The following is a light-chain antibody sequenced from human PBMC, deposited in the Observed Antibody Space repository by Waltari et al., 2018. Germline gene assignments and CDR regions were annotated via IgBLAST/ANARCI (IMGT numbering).Light chain of an antibody. CDR1: SRDVGSSNL. Sequence: QSALTQPASLSGSPGQSITISCTGTSRDVGSSNLVSWYQQHPGKAPKLIIYEGSKRPAGVSNRFAGSKAGNKASLTISGLQAEDEADYHCCSYAGGSAFVVFGGGTKLTVL. CDR2: EGS. V-gene: IGLV2-23*03. J-gene: IGLJ2*01. CDR3: CSYAGGSAFVV.